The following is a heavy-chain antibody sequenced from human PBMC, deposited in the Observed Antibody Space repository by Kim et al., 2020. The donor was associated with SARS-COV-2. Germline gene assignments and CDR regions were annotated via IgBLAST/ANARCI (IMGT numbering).Heavy chain of an antibody. Sequence: GGSLRLSCAASGFSFRTNGVHWVRQAPGKGLEWVAVISYDGSIKYYADSVKGRFSISRDNSKNTLYLQMNTVRLEDTAVYYCAKDLGDAYKLFDDWGQGT. V-gene: IGHV3-30*18. D-gene: IGHD3-16*01. CDR3: AKDLGDAYKLFDD. J-gene: IGHJ4*02. CDR2: ISYDGSIK. CDR1: GFSFRTNG.